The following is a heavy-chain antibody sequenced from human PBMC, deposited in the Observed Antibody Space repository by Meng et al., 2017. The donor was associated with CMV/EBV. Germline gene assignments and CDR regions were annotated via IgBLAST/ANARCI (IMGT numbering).Heavy chain of an antibody. D-gene: IGHD1-7*01. Sequence: QLVRAGAEVKKPGASVKVSCKASGYTFTGYYMHWVRQAPGQGLEWMGWINPNSGGTNYAQKFQGRVTMTRDTSISTAYMELSRLRSDDTAVYYCATYIGNYINWYFDLWGRGTLVTVSS. J-gene: IGHJ2*01. CDR1: GYTFTGYY. CDR3: ATYIGNYINWYFDL. CDR2: INPNSGGT. V-gene: IGHV1-2*02.